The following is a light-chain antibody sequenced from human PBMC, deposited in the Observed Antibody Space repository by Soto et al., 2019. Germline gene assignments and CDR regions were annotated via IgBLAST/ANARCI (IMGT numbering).Light chain of an antibody. CDR1: SSDVGGYNY. CDR3: SSYSSSSTPVV. CDR2: DVS. J-gene: IGLJ2*01. Sequence: QSALTQPASVSGSPGQSITISCTGTSSDVGGYNYVSWYQQHPSKAPKLMIYDVSNRPSGVSNRFSGAKSGNTASLTISGLQAEDEADYYCSSYSSSSTPVVIGGGTKVTVL. V-gene: IGLV2-14*03.